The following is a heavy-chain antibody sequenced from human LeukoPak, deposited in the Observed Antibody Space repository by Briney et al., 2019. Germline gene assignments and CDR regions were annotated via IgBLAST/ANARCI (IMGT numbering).Heavy chain of an antibody. Sequence: GGSLRLSCAASGFTFSSYSMNWVRQAPGKGLEWVSSISSSSSYIYYADSVKGRFTISRDNAKNSLYLQMNSLRAEDTAVYYCARPLFPQGLLRDPPDRDGFDYWGQGTLVTVSS. V-gene: IGHV3-21*01. CDR1: GFTFSSYS. D-gene: IGHD2-15*01. CDR3: ARPLFPQGLLRDPPDRDGFDY. CDR2: ISSSSSYI. J-gene: IGHJ4*02.